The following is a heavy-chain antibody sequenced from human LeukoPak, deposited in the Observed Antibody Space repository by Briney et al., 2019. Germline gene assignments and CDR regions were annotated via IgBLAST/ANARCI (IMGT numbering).Heavy chain of an antibody. D-gene: IGHD7-27*01. V-gene: IGHV3-33*06. CDR1: GFTFSTYG. CDR2: IWYDGITK. CDR3: AKVQLGSGVDY. J-gene: IGHJ4*02. Sequence: GGSLRLSCAASGFTFSTYGMHWVRQAPGKGLEWVAVIWYDGITKYYVDSVKGRFTISRDNSKNILYLQMNSLRGEGTAVYYWAKVQLGSGVDYWGQGTLVSVSS.